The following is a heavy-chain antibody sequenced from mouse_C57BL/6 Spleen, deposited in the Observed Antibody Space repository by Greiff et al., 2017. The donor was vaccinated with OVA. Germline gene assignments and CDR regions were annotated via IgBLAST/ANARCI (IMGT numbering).Heavy chain of an antibody. Sequence: QVHVKQSGPELVKPGASVKISCKASGYAFSSSWMNWVKQRPGKGLEWIGRIYPGDGDTNYNGKFKGKATLTADKSSSTAYMQLSSLASEVSAVYCGARGGHWGDNWGQGTSVTVSS. J-gene: IGHJ4*01. D-gene: IGHD4-1*01. CDR3: ARGGHWGDN. CDR2: IYPGDGDT. CDR1: GYAFSSSW. V-gene: IGHV1-82*01.